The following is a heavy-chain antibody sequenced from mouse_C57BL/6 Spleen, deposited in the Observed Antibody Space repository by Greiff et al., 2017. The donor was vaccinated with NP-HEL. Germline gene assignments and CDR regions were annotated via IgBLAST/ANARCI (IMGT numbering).Heavy chain of an antibody. CDR3: ARVDQGAMDY. V-gene: IGHV5-16*01. J-gene: IGHJ4*01. CDR1: GFTFSDYY. Sequence: DVHLVESEGGLVQPGSSMKLSCTASGFTFSDYYMAWVRQVPEKGLEWVANINYDGSSTYYLDSLKSRFIISRDNAKNILYLQMSSLKSEDTATYYCARVDQGAMDYWGQGTSVTVSS. CDR2: INYDGSST.